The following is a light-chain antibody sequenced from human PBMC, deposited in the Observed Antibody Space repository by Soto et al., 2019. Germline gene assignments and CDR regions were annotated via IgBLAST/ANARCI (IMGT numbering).Light chain of an antibody. CDR2: DAS. V-gene: IGKV1-33*01. J-gene: IGKJ2*01. Sequence: QMTQSTSYLSVSVGDIVTITCQASQDISNYLNWYQQKPGKAPKLLIYDASNLETGVPSRFSGSGSGTDFTFTISSLQPEDIATYYCQQYDNLPYTFGQGTKLEIK. CDR1: QDISNY. CDR3: QQYDNLPYT.